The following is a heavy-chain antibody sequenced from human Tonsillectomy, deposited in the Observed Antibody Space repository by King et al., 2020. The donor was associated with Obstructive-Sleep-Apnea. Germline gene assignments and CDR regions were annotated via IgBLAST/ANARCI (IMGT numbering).Heavy chain of an antibody. CDR1: GFIFSDYY. D-gene: IGHD2-2*01. V-gene: IGHV3-11*06. Sequence: VQLVQSGGGLVKPGGSLRLSCTASGFIFSDYYMTWIRQAPGKGLEWVSYISGSSSYKNYADSVKGRFTISRDNAKNSLYLQMNSLRAEDTAVYYCARDRVVPAASEFDYWGQGILVTVSS. CDR3: ARDRVVPAASEFDY. CDR2: ISGSSSYK. J-gene: IGHJ4*02.